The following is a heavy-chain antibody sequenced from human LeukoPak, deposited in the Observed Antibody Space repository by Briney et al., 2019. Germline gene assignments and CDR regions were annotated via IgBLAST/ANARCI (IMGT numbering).Heavy chain of an antibody. D-gene: IGHD1-26*01. CDR2: IWYDGSNK. V-gene: IGHV3-33*01. J-gene: IGHJ4*02. Sequence: GRSLRLSCAASGFTFSSYGMHWVRQAPGKGLEWVAVIWYDGSNKYYADSVKGRFTISRDNSKNTLYLQMNSLRAEDTAVYYCARSRLGATMPDYWGQGTLVTVYS. CDR1: GFTFSSYG. CDR3: ARSRLGATMPDY.